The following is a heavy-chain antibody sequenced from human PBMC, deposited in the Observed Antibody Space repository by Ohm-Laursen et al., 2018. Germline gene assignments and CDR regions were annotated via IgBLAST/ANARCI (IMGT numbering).Heavy chain of an antibody. V-gene: IGHV3-20*01. CDR3: ARDASGDFNDAFDI. CDR1: GFTFSSYA. Sequence: SLRLSCTASGFTFSSYAMSWVRQAPGKGLEWISGINWNGGSTDYVDSVKGRFTISRDNVKNSLYLQMNSLRAEDTAFYHCARDASGDFNDAFDIWGQGTMVTVSS. CDR2: INWNGGST. D-gene: IGHD3-3*01. J-gene: IGHJ3*02.